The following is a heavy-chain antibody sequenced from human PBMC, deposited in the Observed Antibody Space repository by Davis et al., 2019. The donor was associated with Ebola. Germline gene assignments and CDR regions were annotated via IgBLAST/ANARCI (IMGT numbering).Heavy chain of an antibody. Sequence: GGSLRLSCAASGFTFSSYAMSWVRQAPGKGLEWVSAISGSGGSTYYADSVKGRFTISRDNSKNTLYLQMNSLRAEDTAVYYCAKAFEGYDFWSGYTPIDYWGQGTLVTVSS. V-gene: IGHV3-23*01. CDR3: AKAFEGYDFWSGYTPIDY. D-gene: IGHD3-3*01. CDR2: ISGSGGST. CDR1: GFTFSSYA. J-gene: IGHJ4*02.